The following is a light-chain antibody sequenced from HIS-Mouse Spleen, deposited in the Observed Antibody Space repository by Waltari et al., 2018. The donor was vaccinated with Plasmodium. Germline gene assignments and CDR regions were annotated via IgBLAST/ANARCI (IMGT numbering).Light chain of an antibody. J-gene: IGKJ1*01. V-gene: IGKV1-9*01. CDR3: QQLNSYPRT. CDR1: QGISSY. CDR2: AAS. Sequence: DIQLTQSPSFLSASVGDRVTITCRASQGISSYLAWYQQNTGKAPKLLIYAASTLQSGVPSRFSGSGSGTEFTLTISSLQPEDFATYYCQQLNSYPRTFGQGTKVEIK.